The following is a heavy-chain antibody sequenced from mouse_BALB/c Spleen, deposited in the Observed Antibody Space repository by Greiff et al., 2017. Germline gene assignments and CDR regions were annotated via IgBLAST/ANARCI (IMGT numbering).Heavy chain of an antibody. D-gene: IGHD1-1*01. CDR2: ISSGSSTI. V-gene: IGHV5-17*02. J-gene: IGHJ4*01. CDR3: ARDSSSPRGYAMDY. CDR1: GFTFSSFG. Sequence: EVQVVESGGGLVQPGGSRKLSCAASGFTFSSFGMHWVRQAPEKGLEWVAYISSGSSTIYYADTVKGRFTISRDNPKNTLFLQMTSLRSEDTAMYYCARDSSSPRGYAMDYWGQGTSVTVSS.